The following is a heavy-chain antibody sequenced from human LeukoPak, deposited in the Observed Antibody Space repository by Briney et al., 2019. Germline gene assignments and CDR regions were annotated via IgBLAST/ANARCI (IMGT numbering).Heavy chain of an antibody. CDR3: ARDNSARDTAWWFDP. CDR1: GDIFTRHY. CDR2: INPTGDTT. J-gene: IGHJ5*02. D-gene: IGHD3-10*01. Sequence: ASVKVSCKASGDIFTRHYMHWVRQAPGQGLEWMGIINPTGDTTRYAQKFQGRVTMTWDMSTSIDYMELSSLTAEDTAVYFCARDNSARDTAWWFDPWGQGTLVTVSS. V-gene: IGHV1-46*01.